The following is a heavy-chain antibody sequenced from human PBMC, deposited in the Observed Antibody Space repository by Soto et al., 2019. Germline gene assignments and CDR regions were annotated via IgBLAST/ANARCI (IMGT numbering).Heavy chain of an antibody. CDR2: ISFDGNII. CDR3: ARNFDTIPYYFGY. CDR1: ELSFSSYA. J-gene: IGHJ4*02. Sequence: GGSLRLSCAASELSFSSYAMHWIRQAPGKGLEWVAVISFDGNIIQYADSVKGRFIISRDNSKNTLYLQMNSLRGEDTAVYYCARNFDTIPYYFGYSGQGTLVTVFS. V-gene: IGHV3-30*16. D-gene: IGHD3-9*01.